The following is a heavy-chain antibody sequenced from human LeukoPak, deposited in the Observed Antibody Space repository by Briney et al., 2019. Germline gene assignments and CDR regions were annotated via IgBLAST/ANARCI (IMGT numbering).Heavy chain of an antibody. CDR1: VASFSGYY. Sequence: SVSLSLTCAVYVASFSGYYWSWIRKPPGEGLEWIGEINHSGSTNYNPSLKSRVTISVDTSKNQFSLKLSSVTAADTAVYYCAREGYSYNYGMDVWGQGTTVTVSS. V-gene: IGHV4-34*01. J-gene: IGHJ6*02. CDR3: AREGYSYNYGMDV. CDR2: INHSGST. D-gene: IGHD5-18*01.